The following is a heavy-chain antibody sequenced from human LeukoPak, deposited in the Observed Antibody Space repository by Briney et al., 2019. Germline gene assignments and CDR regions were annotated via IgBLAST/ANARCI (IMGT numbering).Heavy chain of an antibody. J-gene: IGHJ4*02. D-gene: IGHD3-9*01. CDR1: GYTFSSYA. V-gene: IGHV1-3*01. CDR3: AREARVLRYFDWLSGFDY. Sequence: ASVKVSCKASGYTFSSYAMHWVRQAPGQRLEWMGWINAGNGNTKYSQKFQGRVTITRDTSASTAYMELSSLRSEDTAAYYCAREARVLRYFDWLSGFDYWGQGTLVTVSS. CDR2: INAGNGNT.